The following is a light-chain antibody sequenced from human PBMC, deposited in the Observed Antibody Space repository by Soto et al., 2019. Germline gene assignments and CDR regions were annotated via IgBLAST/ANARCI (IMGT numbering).Light chain of an antibody. CDR1: SSDVGGYNY. CDR2: EVS. CDR3: SSFAGNNNLV. Sequence: QSVLTQPPSASGSPGQSVTISCTGTSSDVGGYNYVSWYQQHPGKAPKLMISEVSKRPSGVPDRFSGSKCGNTASLTVSGLQAEDEADYYCSSFAGNNNLVFGGGTKLTVL. V-gene: IGLV2-8*01. J-gene: IGLJ2*01.